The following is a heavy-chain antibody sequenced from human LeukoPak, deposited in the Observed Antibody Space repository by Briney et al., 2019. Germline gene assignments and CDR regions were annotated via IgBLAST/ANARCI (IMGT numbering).Heavy chain of an antibody. CDR1: GYSFTSYW. J-gene: IGHJ4*02. CDR2: IYPGDSDT. V-gene: IGHV5-51*01. D-gene: IGHD1-1*01. CDR3: ARNNQGSGYNWNFDY. Sequence: GESLKISCKGSGYSFTSYWIGWGRQMPGKGLEWMGIIYPGDSDTRYSPSFQGQVTISADKSISTAYLQRSSLKASDTAMYYCARNNQGSGYNWNFDYWGQGTLVTVSS.